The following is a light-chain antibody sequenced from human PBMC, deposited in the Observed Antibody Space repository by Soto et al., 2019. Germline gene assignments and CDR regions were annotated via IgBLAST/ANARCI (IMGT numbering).Light chain of an antibody. CDR1: SSDVGNYNL. CDR2: EDS. Sequence: QSALTQPASVSGSPGQSITISCTGTSSDVGNYNLVSWYQQHPGKAPKLMIYEDSKRPSGISKRFSGSKSGNTASLTISGLQAEDEADYHCRSYACYGLHVFGTGPKLTVL. J-gene: IGLJ1*01. V-gene: IGLV2-23*01. CDR3: RSYACYGLHV.